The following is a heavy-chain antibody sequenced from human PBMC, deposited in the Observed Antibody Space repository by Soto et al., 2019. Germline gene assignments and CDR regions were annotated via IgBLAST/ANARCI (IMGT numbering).Heavy chain of an antibody. J-gene: IGHJ4*02. CDR3: ARGHVLRYFDWLPD. Sequence: PSETLSLTCAVYGGSFSGYYWSWIRQPPGKGLEWIGEINHSGSTNYNPSLESRVTISVDTSKNQFSLKLSSVTAADTAVYYCARGHVLRYFDWLPDWGQGTPVTVSS. V-gene: IGHV4-34*01. D-gene: IGHD3-9*01. CDR1: GGSFSGYY. CDR2: INHSGST.